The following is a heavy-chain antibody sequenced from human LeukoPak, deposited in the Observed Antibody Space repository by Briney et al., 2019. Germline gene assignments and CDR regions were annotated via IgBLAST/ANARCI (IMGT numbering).Heavy chain of an antibody. V-gene: IGHV3-74*01. Sequence: PVGSLRLSCAASGFTLSNHWMNWVRQAPGKGLVWVAHIDPDGSVANYGDSVKGRFTISRDNAKNTLYLQMDSLRAEDTAVYYCAEKLGRGGSAFDVWGQETMVTVSS. CDR2: IDPDGSVA. D-gene: IGHD3-16*01. J-gene: IGHJ3*01. CDR3: AEKLGRGGSAFDV. CDR1: GFTLSNHW.